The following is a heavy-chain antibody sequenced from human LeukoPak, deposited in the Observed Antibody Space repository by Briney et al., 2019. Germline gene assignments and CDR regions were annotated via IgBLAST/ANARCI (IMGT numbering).Heavy chain of an antibody. J-gene: IGHJ6*03. V-gene: IGHV4-39*01. D-gene: IGHD2-15*01. CDR3: ASTLYCSGGSCYRNYYYYYMDV. CDR1: GGSISSSSYY. Sequence: SETLSLTCTVSGGSISSSSYYWGWIRQPPGKGLEWIGSIYYSGSTYYNPSLKSRVTISVDTSKNQFSLKLSSVTAADTAVYYCASTLYCSGGSCYRNYYYYYMDVWGKGTTVTVSS. CDR2: IYYSGST.